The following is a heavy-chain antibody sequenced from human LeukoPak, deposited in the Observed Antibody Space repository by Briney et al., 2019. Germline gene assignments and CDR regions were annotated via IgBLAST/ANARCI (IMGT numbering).Heavy chain of an antibody. CDR2: IYPGGSDT. J-gene: IGHJ2*01. CDR1: GYSFTSYW. CDR3: GRRPSLKGWYFDF. Sequence: GESLKISCKGSGYSFTSYWIGWVRQMPGKGLEWMGIIYPGGSDTRYSPSFQGQVTISVDKSISTAYLQWSSLKASDTAMYYCGRRPSLKGWYFDFWGRGTLVTVSS. V-gene: IGHV5-51*01.